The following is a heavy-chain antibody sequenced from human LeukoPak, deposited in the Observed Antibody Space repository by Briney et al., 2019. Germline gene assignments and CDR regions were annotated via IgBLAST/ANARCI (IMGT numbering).Heavy chain of an antibody. CDR1: GYSISSGYY. CDR3: ARGASGWRVLYYYYMDV. D-gene: IGHD6-19*01. V-gene: IGHV4-38-2*02. Sequence: SETLSLTCTVSGYSISSGYYWGWIRQPPGKGLEWIGSIYHSGSTYYNPSLKSRVTISVDTSKNQFSLKLSSVTAADTAVYYCARGASGWRVLYYYYMDVWGKGTTVTVSS. CDR2: IYHSGST. J-gene: IGHJ6*03.